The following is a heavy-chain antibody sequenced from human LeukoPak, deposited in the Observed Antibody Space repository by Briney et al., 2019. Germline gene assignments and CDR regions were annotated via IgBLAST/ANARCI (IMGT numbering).Heavy chain of an antibody. J-gene: IGHJ4*02. Sequence: ANYAQKFQGRVTITADEATSTAYMELSRLRSEDTAVYYCARGAQVGAHTTWGQGTLVTVSS. CDR2: A. D-gene: IGHD1-26*01. CDR3: ARGAQVGAHTT. V-gene: IGHV1-69*01.